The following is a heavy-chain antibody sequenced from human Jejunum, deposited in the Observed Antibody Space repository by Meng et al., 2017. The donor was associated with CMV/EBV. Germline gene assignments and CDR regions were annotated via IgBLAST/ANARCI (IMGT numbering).Heavy chain of an antibody. Sequence: RLLRPGGGLVHPGGSLGLACAASEFPVSNNYMRWVRQAPGKGLEWVSVIYSGGSTYYADSVKDRFTISRDTSKNTVYLQMDSLRAEDTAVYYCARGAGSSSSRRYLDYWGQGTLVTVSS. V-gene: IGHV3-66*01. CDR1: EFPVSNNY. CDR3: ARGAGSSSSRRYLDY. J-gene: IGHJ4*03. CDR2: IYSGGST. D-gene: IGHD6-6*01.